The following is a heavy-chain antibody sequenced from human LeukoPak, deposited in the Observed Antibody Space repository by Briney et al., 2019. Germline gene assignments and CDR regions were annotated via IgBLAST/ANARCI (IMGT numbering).Heavy chain of an antibody. V-gene: IGHV4-30-4*01. CDR2: MYYSGST. Sequence: SQTLSLTCTVSGGSISSGDYYWSWIRQPPGKGLEWIAYMYYSGSTYYNPSLKSLVTISADTSKNQLSLKLSSVTAADTAVYYCARPYYYDSRIDPWGQGNLVTVSS. J-gene: IGHJ5*02. CDR3: ARPYYYDSRIDP. D-gene: IGHD3-22*01. CDR1: GGSISSGDYY.